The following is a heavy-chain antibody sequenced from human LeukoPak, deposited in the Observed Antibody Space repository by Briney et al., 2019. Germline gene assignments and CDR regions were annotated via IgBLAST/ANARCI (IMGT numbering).Heavy chain of an antibody. CDR3: AGVSSWSRSWFDP. Sequence: SETLSLTCAVYGGSFSGYYWSWIRQPPGKGLEWIGEINHSGSTNYNPSLKSRVTVSVDTSKNQFSLKLSSVTAADTAVYYCAGVSSWSRSWFDPWGQGTLVTVSS. J-gene: IGHJ5*02. CDR2: INHSGST. CDR1: GGSFSGYY. D-gene: IGHD6-13*01. V-gene: IGHV4-34*01.